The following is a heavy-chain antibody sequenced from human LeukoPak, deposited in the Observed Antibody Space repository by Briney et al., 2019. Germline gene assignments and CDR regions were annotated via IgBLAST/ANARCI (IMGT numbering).Heavy chain of an antibody. CDR3: ARDRTSSSWPVSYYYGMDV. V-gene: IGHV3-30-3*01. J-gene: IGHJ6*02. Sequence: GGSLRLSCAASGFTFSSYAMHWVRQAPGKGLEWVAVISYDGSNKYYADSVKGRFTISRDNSKNTLYLQMNSLRAEDTAVYYCARDRTSSSWPVSYYYGMDVGGQGTTVTVSS. D-gene: IGHD6-13*01. CDR1: GFTFSSYA. CDR2: ISYDGSNK.